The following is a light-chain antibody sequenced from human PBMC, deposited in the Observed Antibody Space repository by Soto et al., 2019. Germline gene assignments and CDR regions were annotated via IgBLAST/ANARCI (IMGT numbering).Light chain of an antibody. CDR2: DAS. J-gene: IGKJ1*01. CDR1: QSVAKNY. V-gene: IGKV3-20*01. CDR3: LQYASSPQA. Sequence: EIVLTQSPGTLSLSPGERATLSCRASQSVAKNYLAWYQQEAGQAPRLLIYDASSRATGIPDRFSGSGSGTDFTLTISRLEPEDFAVYYCLQYASSPQAFGQGTKVEI.